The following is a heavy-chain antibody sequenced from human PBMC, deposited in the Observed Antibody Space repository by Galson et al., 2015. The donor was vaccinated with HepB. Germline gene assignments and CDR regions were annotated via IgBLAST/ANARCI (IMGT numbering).Heavy chain of an antibody. CDR3: AKDNFNIWFDP. J-gene: IGHJ5*02. V-gene: IGHV1-69*04. CDR1: GGTFSSYT. Sequence: SVKVSCKASGGTFSSYTISWVRQAPGQGLEWMGRIIPILGIANYAQKFQGRVTITADKSTSTAYMELNSLRAEDTALYYCAKDNFNIWFDPWGQGTLVTVSS. CDR2: IIPILGIA.